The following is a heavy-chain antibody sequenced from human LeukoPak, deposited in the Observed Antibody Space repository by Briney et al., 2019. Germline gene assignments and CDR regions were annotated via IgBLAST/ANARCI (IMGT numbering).Heavy chain of an antibody. CDR1: GFTFSNAN. CDR3: TTRRRRDGLTGDGY. V-gene: IGHV3-15*01. D-gene: IGHD5-24*01. J-gene: IGHJ4*02. Sequence: GGSLRLSCAASGFTFSNANMNWVRQAPGDGLEWVGLIKRKTDGGTTDYAAPVKGRFTISRDDSKDTLYLQMNSLKTEDTAVYYCTTRRRRDGLTGDGYWGQGTLVTVSS. CDR2: IKRKTDGGTT.